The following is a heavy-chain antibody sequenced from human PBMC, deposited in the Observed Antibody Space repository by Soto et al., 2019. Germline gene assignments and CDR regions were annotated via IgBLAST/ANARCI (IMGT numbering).Heavy chain of an antibody. J-gene: IGHJ5*02. V-gene: IGHV4-31*03. CDR1: GGSIASGGYY. CDR2: IFYSGST. D-gene: IGHD1-26*01. CDR3: ASALVAATRRWFDP. Sequence: QVQLQESGPGLVKPSQTLSLTCTVSGGSIASGGYYWSWIRQLPGKGLEWIGYIFYSGSTYYNPSLKSRVTLTVGTSKNQFSLKLSSVTAADTAVYYCASALVAATRRWFDPWGQGTLVTGSS.